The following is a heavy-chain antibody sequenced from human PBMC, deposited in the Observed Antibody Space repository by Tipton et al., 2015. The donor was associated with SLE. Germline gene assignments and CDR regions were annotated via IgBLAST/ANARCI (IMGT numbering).Heavy chain of an antibody. V-gene: IGHV4-34*01. CDR2: INHSGST. D-gene: IGHD5-18*01. Sequence: TLSLTCAVYGASFSGYYWSWIRQPPGKGLEWIGEINHSGSTNYNPSLKSRVTISVDTSKNQFSLKLSSVTAADTAVYYCARDRGYSYGRFDPWGQGTLVTVSS. J-gene: IGHJ5*02. CDR3: ARDRGYSYGRFDP. CDR1: GASFSGYY.